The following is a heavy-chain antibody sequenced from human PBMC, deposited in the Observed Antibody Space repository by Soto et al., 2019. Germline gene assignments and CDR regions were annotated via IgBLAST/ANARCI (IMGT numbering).Heavy chain of an antibody. V-gene: IGHV4-4*07. CDR2: IYSSGST. CDR1: GGTISGYY. Sequence: LSLTCPVTGGTISGYYWTWIRQSAGGGLEWIGRIYSSGSTNYNPSLKSRVTISLDTSMNHFSLRLSSVTAADTAVYYCARGQRFSDWFDPWGQGTLVTVSS. D-gene: IGHD3-3*01. J-gene: IGHJ5*02. CDR3: ARGQRFSDWFDP.